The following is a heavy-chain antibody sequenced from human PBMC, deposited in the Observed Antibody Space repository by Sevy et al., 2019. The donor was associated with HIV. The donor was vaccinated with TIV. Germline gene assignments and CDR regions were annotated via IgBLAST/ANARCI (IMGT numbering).Heavy chain of an antibody. CDR3: ARAQQITMLVVIGGLYFDF. Sequence: GGSLRLSCATSGFTFSSNWMTWVRQAPGKGLEWVANVKQEMSEKYYADSVKGRFTISRDNAKNSLYLEMNSLRAEDTAVDYCARAQQITMLVVIGGLYFDFWGQGTLVTVSS. CDR1: GFTFSSNW. D-gene: IGHD3-22*01. J-gene: IGHJ4*02. V-gene: IGHV3-7*01. CDR2: VKQEMSEK.